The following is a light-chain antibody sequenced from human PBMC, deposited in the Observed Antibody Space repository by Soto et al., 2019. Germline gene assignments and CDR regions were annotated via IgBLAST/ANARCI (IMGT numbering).Light chain of an antibody. V-gene: IGLV2-14*03. CDR3: MSFTSSNTYV. J-gene: IGLJ1*01. CDR2: DVA. Sequence: QSVLTQPASVSGSPGQSITISCTGTSSDVGAYNFVSWYQHHPDKAPKVVIYDVANRPSGVSYRFSPSKSGNTASLTISGLQAEDEADYYCMSFTSSNTYVFGTGTKVTVL. CDR1: SSDVGAYNF.